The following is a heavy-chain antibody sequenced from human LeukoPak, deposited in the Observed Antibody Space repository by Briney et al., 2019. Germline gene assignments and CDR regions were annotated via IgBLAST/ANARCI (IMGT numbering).Heavy chain of an antibody. Sequence: GGSLRLSCAASGFTFSSYSMNWVRQAPGKGLEWVSSISSSSSYIYYADSVKGRFTISRDNAKNSLYLQMNSLRAEDTAVYYCARTTVTTGRTNWFDPWGQGTLVTVSS. CDR3: ARTTVTTGRTNWFDP. CDR1: GFTFSSYS. J-gene: IGHJ5*02. D-gene: IGHD4-17*01. CDR2: ISSSSSYI. V-gene: IGHV3-21*01.